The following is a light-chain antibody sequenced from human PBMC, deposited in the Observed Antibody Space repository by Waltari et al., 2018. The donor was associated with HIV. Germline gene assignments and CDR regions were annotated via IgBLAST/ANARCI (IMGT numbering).Light chain of an antibody. Sequence: NFMLTQPHSVSESPGKTVTISCTGSSGSIASNYVQWYQQRPGSAPTTVIDEDNQRPSGVPDRFSGSIDRSSNSASLTISGLKTEDEADYYCQSYDSSNQGVFGGGTKLTVL. V-gene: IGLV6-57*02. CDR3: QSYDSSNQGV. CDR1: SGSIASNY. CDR2: EDN. J-gene: IGLJ2*01.